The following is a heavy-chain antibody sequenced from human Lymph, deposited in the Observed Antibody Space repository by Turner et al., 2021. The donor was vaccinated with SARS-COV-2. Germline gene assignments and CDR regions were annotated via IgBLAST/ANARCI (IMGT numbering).Heavy chain of an antibody. Sequence: EVQLVESGGGFVQPGGSLRLSCAASVITVSRNYMSWVRQAPGKGLEWVSAIYSGGSSYYADSVKGRFTISRHNAKNTLYLQMTSLRAEDTAVYYCARDLDTAGGMDVWGQGTTVTVSS. CDR2: IYSGGSS. J-gene: IGHJ6*02. CDR3: ARDLDTAGGMDV. CDR1: VITVSRNY. D-gene: IGHD5-18*01. V-gene: IGHV3-53*04.